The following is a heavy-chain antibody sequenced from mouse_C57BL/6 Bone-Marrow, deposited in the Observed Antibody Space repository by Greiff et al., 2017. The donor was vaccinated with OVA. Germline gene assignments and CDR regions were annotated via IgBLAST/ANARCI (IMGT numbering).Heavy chain of an antibody. V-gene: IGHV1-4*01. CDR1: GYTFTSYT. D-gene: IGHD2-3*01. CDR3: ASNDGYYSSHFDY. CDR2: INPSSGYT. Sequence: QVHVKQSGAELARPGASVKMSCKASGYTFTSYTMHWVKQRPGQGLEWIGYINPSSGYTKYNQKFKDKATLTADKSSSTAYMQLSSLTSEDSAVYYCASNDGYYSSHFDYWGQGTTLTVSS. J-gene: IGHJ2*01.